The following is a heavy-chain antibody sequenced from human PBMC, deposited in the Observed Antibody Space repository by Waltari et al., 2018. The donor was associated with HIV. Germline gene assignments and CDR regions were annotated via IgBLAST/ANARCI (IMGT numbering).Heavy chain of an antibody. J-gene: IGHJ5*02. D-gene: IGHD6-19*01. V-gene: IGHV3-23*01. CDR1: GFTFSSYA. CDR2: ISGNGGTT. CDR3: AKDLKGQWLTRNWFDP. Sequence: EVQLLESGGGLVQPGGSLRLSCAASGFTFSSYAMNWVRQAPGKGLDWVSAISGNGGTTYYSDSVKGRFTISRDNSKNTLYLQMNSLRAEDTAVYYCAKDLKGQWLTRNWFDPWGQGTLVTVSS.